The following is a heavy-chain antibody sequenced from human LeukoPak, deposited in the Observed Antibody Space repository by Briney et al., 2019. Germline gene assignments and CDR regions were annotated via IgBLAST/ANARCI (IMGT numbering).Heavy chain of an antibody. V-gene: IGHV4-59*01. J-gene: IGHJ4*02. CDR3: ARDDIAAAGRFDY. CDR2: IYYSGST. Sequence: SETLSLTCTVSGGSISSYYWSWIRQPPGKGLEWIGYIYYSGSTNYNPSLKSRVTISVDMSKNQFSLKLSSVTAADTAVYYCARDDIAAAGRFDYWGQGTLVTVSS. CDR1: GGSISSYY. D-gene: IGHD6-13*01.